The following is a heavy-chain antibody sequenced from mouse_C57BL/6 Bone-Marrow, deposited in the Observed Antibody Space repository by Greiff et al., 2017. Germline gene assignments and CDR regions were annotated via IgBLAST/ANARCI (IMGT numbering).Heavy chain of an antibody. CDR1: GFTFSDFY. Sequence: EVHLVESGGGLVQSGRSLRLSCATSGFTFSDFYMEWVRQAPGKGLEWIAASRNKANDYTTEYSASVKGRFIVSRDTSQSILYLQMNALRAEDTAIYYCARDDYPYAMDYWGQGTSVTVSS. D-gene: IGHD1-1*01. CDR3: ARDDYPYAMDY. J-gene: IGHJ4*01. V-gene: IGHV7-1*01. CDR2: SRNKANDYTT.